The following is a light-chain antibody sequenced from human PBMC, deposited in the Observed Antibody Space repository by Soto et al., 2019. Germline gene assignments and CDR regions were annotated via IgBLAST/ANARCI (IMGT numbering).Light chain of an antibody. V-gene: IGKV3-20*01. CDR1: QSVVNYQ. CDR3: QQYGAVPPT. J-gene: IGKJ1*01. Sequence: EVVLTQSPGPLSLSPGEIATLSCRTSQSVVNYQLAWYRQKPGQAPRLLVYNTFHRATGIPDRFSGTGSEKDFTPTISRLEPEDFAVYHCQQYGAVPPTVGQGTRVGVK. CDR2: NTF.